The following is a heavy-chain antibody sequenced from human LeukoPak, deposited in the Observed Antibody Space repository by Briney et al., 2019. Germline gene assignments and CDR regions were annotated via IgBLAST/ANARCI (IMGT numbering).Heavy chain of an antibody. J-gene: IGHJ4*02. CDR2: INPNSGGT. D-gene: IGHD4-11*01. CDR1: GYTFTGYY. V-gene: IGHV1-2*02. CDR3: ARGPNDYQNFDY. Sequence: ASVKVSCTASGYTFTGYYMHWVRQAPGQGLEWMGWINPNSGGTNYAQKFQGRVTMTRDTSISTAYMELSRLRSDDTAVYYCARGPNDYQNFDYWGQGTLVTVSS.